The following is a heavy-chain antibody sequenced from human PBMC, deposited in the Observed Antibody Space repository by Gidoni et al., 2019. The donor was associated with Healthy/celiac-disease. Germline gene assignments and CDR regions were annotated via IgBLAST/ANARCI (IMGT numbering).Heavy chain of an antibody. CDR3: ARQHLPRLWFGELSLDY. J-gene: IGHJ4*02. CDR2: ISSSGSTI. V-gene: IGHV3-11*01. D-gene: IGHD3-10*01. CDR1: GFTFSYYY. Sequence: QVQLVESGGGLVKPGGSLRLSCAASGFTFSYYYMGWIRQAPGKGREWVSYISSSGSTIYYADSVKGRFTISRDNAKNSLYLQMNSLRAEDTAVYYCARQHLPRLWFGELSLDYWGQGTLVTVSS.